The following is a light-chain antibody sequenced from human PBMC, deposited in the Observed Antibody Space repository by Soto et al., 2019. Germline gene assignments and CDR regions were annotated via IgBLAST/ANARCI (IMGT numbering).Light chain of an antibody. J-gene: IGKJ2*01. CDR3: QQSYSIPDN. V-gene: IGKV1-39*01. Sequence: DIQMTQCPSSLFASVGDRVTLTCRASQNITIFLNWYQQKAGKAPKLLILAAATLQSGFPSGFSGSGSGTECTLTISSLQPEDFATYYCQQSYSIPDNLGEGTKLEI. CDR1: QNITIF. CDR2: AAA.